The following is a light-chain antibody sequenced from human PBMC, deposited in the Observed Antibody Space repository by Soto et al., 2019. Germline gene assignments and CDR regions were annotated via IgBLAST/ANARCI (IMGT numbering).Light chain of an antibody. CDR1: QSVSSSY. CDR3: QQYGSSSWP. J-gene: IGKJ1*01. V-gene: IGKV3-20*01. Sequence: EIVLTQSPGTLSLSPGERATLSCRASQSVSSSYLAWYQQKPGQAPRLLIYGASSRATGIPDRFSGSVSGTDFTLTISRLEPEDFAVYYCQQYGSSSWPFGQGTKVEIK. CDR2: GAS.